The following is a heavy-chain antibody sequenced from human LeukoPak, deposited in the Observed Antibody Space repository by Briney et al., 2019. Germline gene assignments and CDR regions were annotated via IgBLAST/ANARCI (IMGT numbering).Heavy chain of an antibody. CDR3: ARGWSVVAATRFDP. J-gene: IGHJ5*02. CDR2: ISSSSSTI. CDR1: GFTFSSYS. Sequence: PGGSLRLSCAASGFTFSSYSMNWVRQAPGKGLEWVSYISSSSSTIYYADSVKGRFTISRDNAKNSLYLQVNSLRAEDTAVYYCARGWSVVAATRFDPWGQGTLVTVSS. D-gene: IGHD2-15*01. V-gene: IGHV3-48*01.